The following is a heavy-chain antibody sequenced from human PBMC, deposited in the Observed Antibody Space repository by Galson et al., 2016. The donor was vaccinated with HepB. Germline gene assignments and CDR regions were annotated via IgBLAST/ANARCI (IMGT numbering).Heavy chain of an antibody. V-gene: IGHV4-39*07. CDR1: GGSISSSSYY. CDR2: IYYSGTT. Sequence: TLSLTCTVSGGSISSSSYYWGWIRQPPGKGLEWIGSIYYSGTTNYNPSLKSRVTISVDSSRNLFSLKLSSVTAADTAVYYCARKVKQWLGRYYFDYWGQGTLVTVSS. J-gene: IGHJ4*02. CDR3: ARKVKQWLGRYYFDY. D-gene: IGHD6-19*01.